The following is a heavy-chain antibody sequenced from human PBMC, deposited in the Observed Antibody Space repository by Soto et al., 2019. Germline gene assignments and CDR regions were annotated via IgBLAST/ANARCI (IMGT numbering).Heavy chain of an antibody. V-gene: IGHV3-53*01. Sequence: PGGSLRLSCAASGFTVSSDYMRWVRQAPGKGLEWVSVTYSGGSTYYADSVKGRFTASRDNSKNTLYLQMNSLRAEDTAVYYCARDRAEYDTYYYGMDVWGQGTTVTVS. J-gene: IGHJ6*02. CDR1: GFTVSSDY. CDR3: ARDRAEYDTYYYGMDV. D-gene: IGHD1-1*01. CDR2: TYSGGST.